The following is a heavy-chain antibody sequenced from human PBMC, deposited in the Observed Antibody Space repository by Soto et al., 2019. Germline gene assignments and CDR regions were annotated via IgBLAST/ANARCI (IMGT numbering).Heavy chain of an antibody. D-gene: IGHD1-20*01. CDR2: IKSKTDGGTT. CDR1: GFTFSNAW. Sequence: LSLTCAASGFTFSNAWMSWVRQTPGKGLGWVGRIKSKTDGGTTDYATPVKGRFTISRDDSKYTLYLQMNRLKTEDTAVYYCTTGIARGITGTPCWGQGTLVTVSS. CDR3: TTGIARGITGTPC. V-gene: IGHV3-15*01. J-gene: IGHJ4*02.